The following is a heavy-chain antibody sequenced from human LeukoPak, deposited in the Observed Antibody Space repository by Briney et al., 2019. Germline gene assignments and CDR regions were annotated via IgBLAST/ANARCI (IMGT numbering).Heavy chain of an antibody. Sequence: GASVKVSCTASGYTFTVFYIHWVRQAPGQGPEWMGWINPNSGSTNYAQKFQGRVTMTRDTSITTTYMELSRLTSDDTAVYYCARVSDIVVVPAAFYFDYWGQGALVTVSS. D-gene: IGHD2-2*01. J-gene: IGHJ4*02. CDR2: INPNSGST. CDR1: GYTFTVFY. V-gene: IGHV1-2*02. CDR3: ARVSDIVVVPAAFYFDY.